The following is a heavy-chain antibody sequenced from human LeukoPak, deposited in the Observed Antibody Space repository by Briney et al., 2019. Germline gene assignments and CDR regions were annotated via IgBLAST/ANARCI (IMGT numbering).Heavy chain of an antibody. D-gene: IGHD3-22*01. CDR2: INPNSGGT. V-gene: IGHV1-2*02. Sequence: ASVKVSCKASGYTFTGYYMQWVRQAPGQGLEWMGWINPNSGGTNYAQKFQGRVTMTRDPSLSQAYMELSRLRSEDTGVEYFVNWVRDSSGYRDYWGQGTLVTVSS. CDR1: GYTFTGYY. CDR3: VNWVRDSSGYRDY. J-gene: IGHJ4*02.